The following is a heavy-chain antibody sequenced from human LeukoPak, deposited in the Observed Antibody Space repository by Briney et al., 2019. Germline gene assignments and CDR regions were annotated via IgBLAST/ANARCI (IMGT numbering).Heavy chain of an antibody. CDR3: ARDPTGGGEYFDY. D-gene: IGHD3-16*01. J-gene: IGHJ4*02. V-gene: IGHV1-2*04. CDR1: GYTFTGYY. CDR2: INPNSGGT. Sequence: ASVKVSCKASGYTFTGYYMHWVRQAPGQGLEWMGWINPNSGGTNYAKKFQGWVTMTRDTSISTAYMELSRLRSDDTAVYYCARDPTGGGEYFDYWGQGTLVTVSS.